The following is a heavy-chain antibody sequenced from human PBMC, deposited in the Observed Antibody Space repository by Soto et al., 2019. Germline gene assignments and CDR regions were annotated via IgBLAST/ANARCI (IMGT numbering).Heavy chain of an antibody. V-gene: IGHV3-7*01. J-gene: IGHJ3*02. CDR3: ARVGPNGFGEFDI. D-gene: IGHD3-10*01. CDR2: IKQDGSEK. CDR1: GFTFSSYW. Sequence: LRLSCAASGFTFSSYWMSWVRQAPGKGLEWVANIKQDGSEKYYVDSVKGRFTISRDNAKNSLYLQMNSLRAEDTAVYYCARVGPNGFGEFDIWGQGTMVTVSS.